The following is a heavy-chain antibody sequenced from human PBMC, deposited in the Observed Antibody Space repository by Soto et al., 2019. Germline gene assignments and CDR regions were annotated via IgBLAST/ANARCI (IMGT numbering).Heavy chain of an antibody. J-gene: IGHJ5*02. CDR3: ASSVGGDYVGWFDP. Sequence: ASVKVSCKASGYTFTSYGISWVRQAPGQGLEWMGWISAYNGNTNYAQKLQGRVTMTTDTSTSTAYMGLRSLRSDDTAVYYCASSVGGDYVGWFDPWGQGTLVTVSS. V-gene: IGHV1-18*04. D-gene: IGHD4-17*01. CDR1: GYTFTSYG. CDR2: ISAYNGNT.